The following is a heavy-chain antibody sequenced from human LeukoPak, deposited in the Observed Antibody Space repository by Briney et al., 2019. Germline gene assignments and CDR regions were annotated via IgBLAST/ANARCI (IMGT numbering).Heavy chain of an antibody. Sequence: SETLSLTCTVSGYSISSGYYWGWIRQPPGKGLEWIGSIYHSGSTYYNPSLKSRVTISVDKSKNQFSLKLSSVTAADTAVYYCASVVVPAAIPWFDPWGQGTLVTVSS. V-gene: IGHV4-38-2*02. J-gene: IGHJ5*02. CDR2: IYHSGST. CDR1: GYSISSGYY. CDR3: ASVVVPAAIPWFDP. D-gene: IGHD2-2*01.